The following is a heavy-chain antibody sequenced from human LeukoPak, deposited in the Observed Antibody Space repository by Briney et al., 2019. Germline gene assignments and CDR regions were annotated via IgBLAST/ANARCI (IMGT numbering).Heavy chain of an antibody. CDR2: ISSSSSYI. V-gene: IGHV3-21*01. Sequence: GGSLRLSCAASGFTFSSYSMNWVRQAPGKGLEWVSSISSSSSYIYYADSVKGRFTISRDNAKNSLYLQMNSLRAEDTAVYYCARSLGYCSGGSCYDHDAFDIWGQGTMVTVSS. CDR3: ARSLGYCSGGSCYDHDAFDI. D-gene: IGHD2-15*01. CDR1: GFTFSSYS. J-gene: IGHJ3*02.